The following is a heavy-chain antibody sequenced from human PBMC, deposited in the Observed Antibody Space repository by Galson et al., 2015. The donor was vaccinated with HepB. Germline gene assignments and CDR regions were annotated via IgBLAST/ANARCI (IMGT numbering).Heavy chain of an antibody. J-gene: IGHJ3*02. Sequence: SLRLSCAASGFTFSGYYMSWIRQAPGKGLEWVSYISSSGSTTYYADSVKGRFTISRDNAMNSLFLQMNSLRAEDTAVYYCARDRNYYESSAFDMWGQGTMVTVSS. CDR2: ISSSGSTT. CDR1: GFTFSGYY. V-gene: IGHV3-11*01. D-gene: IGHD3-22*01. CDR3: ARDRNYYESSAFDM.